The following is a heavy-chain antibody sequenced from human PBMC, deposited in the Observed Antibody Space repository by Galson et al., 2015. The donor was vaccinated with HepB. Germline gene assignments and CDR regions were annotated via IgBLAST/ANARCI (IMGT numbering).Heavy chain of an antibody. D-gene: IGHD4-11*01. Sequence: LRLSCAASGFTFSSFWMNWVRQAPGRGLEWVANIKQDGSEKYYVDSVKGRFTISRDNAKNSLYLQMNSLRAEDTAVYYCARDLTTVYYYYYMDVWGKGTTVTVSS. CDR1: GFTFSSFW. CDR2: IKQDGSEK. J-gene: IGHJ6*03. CDR3: ARDLTTVYYYYYMDV. V-gene: IGHV3-7*01.